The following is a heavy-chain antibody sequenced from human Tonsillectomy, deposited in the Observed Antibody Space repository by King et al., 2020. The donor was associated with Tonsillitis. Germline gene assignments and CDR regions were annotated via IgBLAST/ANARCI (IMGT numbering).Heavy chain of an antibody. V-gene: IGHV4-59*01. CDR2: IEKSGST. D-gene: IGHD6-19*01. J-gene: IGHJ4*02. Sequence: QLQESGPGLVKPSETLSLTCTVSGGSISSYYWSWIRQPPGRGLEWIGYIEKSGSTNYTPSLKSRVTISEDTSKNQFSLKLSSVTSADTAVYYCARFSSGSGWPDYWGQGALVTVSS. CDR1: GGSISSYY. CDR3: ARFSSGSGWPDY.